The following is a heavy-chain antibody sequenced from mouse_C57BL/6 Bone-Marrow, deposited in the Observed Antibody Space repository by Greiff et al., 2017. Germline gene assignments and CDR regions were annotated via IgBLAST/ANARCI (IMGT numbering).Heavy chain of an antibody. CDR2: IRNKANGYTT. J-gene: IGHJ1*03. D-gene: IGHD1-1*01. CDR1: GFTFTDYY. CDR3: ARYPDGSSWGFDV. V-gene: IGHV7-3*01. Sequence: EVQLVESGGGLVQPGGSLSLSCAASGFTFTDYYMSWVRQPPGKALEWLGFIRNKANGYTTEYSASVKGRFTISRDNSQSILYLQMNALRAEDSATYYWARYPDGSSWGFDVWGTGTTVTVSS.